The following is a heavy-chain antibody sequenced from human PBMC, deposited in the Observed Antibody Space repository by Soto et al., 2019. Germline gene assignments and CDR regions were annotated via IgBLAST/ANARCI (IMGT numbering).Heavy chain of an antibody. Sequence: GGSLRLSCAASGFTFSSYAMHWVRQAPGKGLEWVAVISYDGSNKYYADSVKGRFTISRDNSKNTLYLQMNSLRAEDTAVYYCARDLTDFGVVTIYYYYGMDVWGQGTTVTVS. J-gene: IGHJ6*02. CDR2: ISYDGSNK. CDR3: ARDLTDFGVVTIYYYYGMDV. V-gene: IGHV3-30-3*01. D-gene: IGHD3-3*01. CDR1: GFTFSSYA.